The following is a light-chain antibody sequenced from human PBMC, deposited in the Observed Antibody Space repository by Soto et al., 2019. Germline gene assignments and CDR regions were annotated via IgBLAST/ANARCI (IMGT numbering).Light chain of an antibody. J-gene: IGLJ2*01. CDR2: RDH. CDR3: AVWDDSLNGYVV. CDR1: RYNIGSNT. Sequence: QSVLTQPPSASGTPGQRVTISCSGSRYNIGSNTVNWYQQVPGTAPRLLIHRDHQRPSGVPDRFSGSKSGTSASLAISGLQSEDEADYYCAVWDDSLNGYVVFGGGTKLTVL. V-gene: IGLV1-44*01.